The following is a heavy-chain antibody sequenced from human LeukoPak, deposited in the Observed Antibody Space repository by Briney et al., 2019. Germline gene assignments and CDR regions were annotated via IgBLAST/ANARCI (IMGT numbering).Heavy chain of an antibody. CDR2: IYSGGSA. V-gene: IGHV3-53*05. J-gene: IGHJ4*02. CDR3: AKDGGTGTTQIDY. CDR1: GFTVNNNY. D-gene: IGHD1-7*01. Sequence: GVSLRLSCAASGFTVNNNYLTWVRQGPGKGLEWVSVIYSGGSAFYADSVKGRFTISRDNSKNTLYLQMNSLRAEDTAVYYCAKDGGTGTTQIDYWGQGTLVTVSS.